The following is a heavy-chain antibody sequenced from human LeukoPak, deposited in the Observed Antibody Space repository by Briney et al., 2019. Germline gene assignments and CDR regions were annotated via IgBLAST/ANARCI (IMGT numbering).Heavy chain of an antibody. Sequence: ASVKVSCKASGGTFSSYAISWVRQATGQGLEWMGWMNPNSGNTGYAQKFQGRVTMTRNTSISTAYMELSSLRSEDTAVYYCARKPGIAAAGTAGGYWGQGTLVTVSS. CDR2: MNPNSGNT. J-gene: IGHJ4*02. CDR3: ARKPGIAAAGTAGGY. D-gene: IGHD6-13*01. V-gene: IGHV1-8*02. CDR1: GGTFSSYA.